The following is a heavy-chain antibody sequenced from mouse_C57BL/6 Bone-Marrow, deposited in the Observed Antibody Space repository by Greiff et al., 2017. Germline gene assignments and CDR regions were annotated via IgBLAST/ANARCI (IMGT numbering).Heavy chain of an antibody. CDR2: IYPGSGST. V-gene: IGHV1-55*01. CDR3: AREVYDGYYGNYFDY. J-gene: IGHJ2*01. Sequence: QVQLQQPGAELVKPGASVKMSCKASGYTFTRYWITWVKPRPGQGLEWIGDIYPGSGSTNYNEKFKSKATLTVDTSSSTAYMQLSSLTSEDSAVYYCAREVYDGYYGNYFDYWGQGTTLTVSS. D-gene: IGHD2-3*01. CDR1: GYTFTRYW.